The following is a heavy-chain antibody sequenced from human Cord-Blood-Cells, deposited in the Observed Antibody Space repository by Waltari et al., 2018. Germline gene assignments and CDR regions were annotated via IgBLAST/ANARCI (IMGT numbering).Heavy chain of an antibody. CDR1: GSAISSYY. CDR2: IYTSGST. CDR3: ASGIAAPIFDY. J-gene: IGHJ4*02. V-gene: IGHV4-4*07. D-gene: IGHD6-13*01. Sequence: QVQLQESGPGLAKPSETLSLTCPVSGSAISSYYWSWIRQPAGQGLEGIGRIYTSGSTNYNPSLKSRVTMSVDTSKNQFSLKLSSVTAADTAVYYCASGIAAPIFDYWGQGTLVTVSS.